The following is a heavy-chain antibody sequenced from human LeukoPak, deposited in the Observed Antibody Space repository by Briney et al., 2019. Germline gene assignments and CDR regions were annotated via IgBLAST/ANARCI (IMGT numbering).Heavy chain of an antibody. CDR3: ASYLTSIPSGMDV. V-gene: IGHV3-74*01. Sequence: GGSLRLSYAASGFTFSRYWMHWLRQAPGKGLVRVSRISTDGSSTSYADSVKGRFTISRDNGKNTLYLQMNSLRAEDTAVYYCASYLTSIPSGMDVWGQGTTVTVSS. CDR1: GFTFSRYW. J-gene: IGHJ6*02. CDR2: ISTDGSST. D-gene: IGHD2/OR15-2a*01.